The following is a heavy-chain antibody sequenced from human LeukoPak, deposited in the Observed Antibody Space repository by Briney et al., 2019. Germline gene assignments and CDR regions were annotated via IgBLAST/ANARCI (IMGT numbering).Heavy chain of an antibody. CDR2: INPNNGDT. J-gene: IGHJ4*02. CDR3: AREGGYDILTGYQDY. CDR1: GYTLAQLA. Sequence: ASVKVSCKVSGYTLAQLAIHWVRQAPGQGLEWMGWINPNNGDTNYVQKFQGRVTMTRDTSISTAYMELTRLRSDDTAVYYCAREGGYDILTGYQDYWGQGTLVTVSS. V-gene: IGHV1-2*02. D-gene: IGHD3-9*01.